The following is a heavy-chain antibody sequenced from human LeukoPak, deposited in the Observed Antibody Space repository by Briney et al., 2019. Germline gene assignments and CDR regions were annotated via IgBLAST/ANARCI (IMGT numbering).Heavy chain of an antibody. Sequence: SETLSLTCTVSGGSISSSTYYWGWIRQPPGKGLEWIGSIYHSGSTYYNPSLKSRVTISVDTSKNQFSLKLSSVTAADTAVYYCARPAFGGVIFFFDYWAREPWSPSPQ. CDR1: GGSISSSTYY. J-gene: IGHJ4*02. V-gene: IGHV4-39*01. D-gene: IGHD3-16*01. CDR2: IYHSGST. CDR3: ARPAFGGVIFFFDY.